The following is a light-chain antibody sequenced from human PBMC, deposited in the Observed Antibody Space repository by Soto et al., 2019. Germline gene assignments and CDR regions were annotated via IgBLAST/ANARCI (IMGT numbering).Light chain of an antibody. CDR3: QQYGSSPYT. Sequence: EIVLTQSPGTLSLSPGERATLSCRARQSVSSSYLAWYQLKPGQAPRLLIYGASSRATGIPDRFSGSGSGTDFTLTISRLEPEDFAVYYCQQYGSSPYTFGQGTKLEIK. J-gene: IGKJ2*01. V-gene: IGKV3-20*01. CDR2: GAS. CDR1: QSVSSSY.